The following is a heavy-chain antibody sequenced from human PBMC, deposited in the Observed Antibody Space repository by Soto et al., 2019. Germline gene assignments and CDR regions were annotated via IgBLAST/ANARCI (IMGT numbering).Heavy chain of an antibody. V-gene: IGHV3-7*01. CDR1: GFTFSTYW. CDR2: IKYDGSEK. Sequence: ESGGGLVQPGGSLRLSCEASGFTFSTYWMHWVRQAPGKGLEWVANIKYDGSEKYYVDSVKGRFTISRDNAKNSLYLQMNSLRAEDTAVYYCARATGVDYWGQGTLVTVSS. D-gene: IGHD4-4*01. J-gene: IGHJ4*02. CDR3: ARATGVDY.